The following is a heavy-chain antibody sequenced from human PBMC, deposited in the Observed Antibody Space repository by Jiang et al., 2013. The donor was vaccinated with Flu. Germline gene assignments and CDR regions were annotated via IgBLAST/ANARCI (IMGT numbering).Heavy chain of an antibody. CDR1: GDSASSNSAA. V-gene: IGHV6-1*01. CDR3: ARDKPAYGDYRTRGPLDY. Sequence: QTLSLTCAISGDSASSNSAAWNWIRQSPSRGLEWLGRTYYRSKWYNDYAVSVKSRITINPDTSKNQFSLQLNSVTPEDTAVYYCARDKPAYGDYRTRGPLDYWGQGTLVTVSS. J-gene: IGHJ4*02. CDR2: TYYRSKWYN. D-gene: IGHD4-17*01.